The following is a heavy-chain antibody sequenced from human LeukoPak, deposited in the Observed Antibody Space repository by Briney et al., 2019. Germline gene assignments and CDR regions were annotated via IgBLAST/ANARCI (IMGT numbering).Heavy chain of an antibody. J-gene: IGHJ6*03. CDR2: INTDGSST. D-gene: IGHD6-25*01. Sequence: GGSLRLSCAASGFTFSSYWMHWARQAPGKGLVWVSRINTDGSSTSYADSVKGRFTISRDNAKNTLYMQMNSLRAEDTAVYYCARFAAGGSYYYYMDVWGKGTTVTVSS. CDR3: ARFAAGGSYYYYMDV. CDR1: GFTFSSYW. V-gene: IGHV3-74*01.